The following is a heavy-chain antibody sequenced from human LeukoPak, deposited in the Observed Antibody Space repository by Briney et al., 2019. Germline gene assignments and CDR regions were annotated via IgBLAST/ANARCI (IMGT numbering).Heavy chain of an antibody. CDR3: ARDRSGVTIGAVGATFLDY. J-gene: IGHJ4*02. CDR2: ISSSSSYI. Sequence: GGSLRLSCAASGFTFSSYSMNWVRQAPGKGLEWVSSISSSSSYIYYADSVKGRFTISRDNAKTSLYLQMNSLRAEDTAVYYCARDRSGVTIGAVGATFLDYWGQGTLVTVSS. V-gene: IGHV3-21*01. CDR1: GFTFSSYS. D-gene: IGHD1-26*01.